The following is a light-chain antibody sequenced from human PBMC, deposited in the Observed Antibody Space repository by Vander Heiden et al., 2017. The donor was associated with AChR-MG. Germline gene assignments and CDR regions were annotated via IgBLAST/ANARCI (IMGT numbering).Light chain of an antibody. CDR2: GNI. Sequence: QSVLTQPPAVSGAPGQRVPIPLSGSGSNIGAGYDVHWSPQLPGTDPKLIIFGNINRTSGVPDRFSGSKSGASASLAITGLRAEDEADYYCQSYDNRLSGSWVFGGGTKLTVL. V-gene: IGLV1-40*01. CDR1: GSNIGAGYD. CDR3: QSYDNRLSGSWV. J-gene: IGLJ3*02.